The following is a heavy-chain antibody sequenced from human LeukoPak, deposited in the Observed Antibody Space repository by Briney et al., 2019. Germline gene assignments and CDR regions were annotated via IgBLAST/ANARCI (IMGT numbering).Heavy chain of an antibody. CDR1: GFTFSSYS. J-gene: IGHJ3*02. CDR2: ISSSSSYI. D-gene: IGHD4-17*01. Sequence: GGSLRLSCAASGFTFSSYSMNWVRQAPGKGLEWVSSISSSSSYIYYADSVKGRFTISRDNSKNTLYLQMNSLRAEDTAVYYCAKDEVDDYGVPDAFDIWGQGTMVTVSS. CDR3: AKDEVDDYGVPDAFDI. V-gene: IGHV3-21*04.